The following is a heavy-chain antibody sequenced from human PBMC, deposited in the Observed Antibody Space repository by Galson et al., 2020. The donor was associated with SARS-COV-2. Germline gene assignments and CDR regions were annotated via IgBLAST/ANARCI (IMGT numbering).Heavy chain of an antibody. V-gene: IGHV1-18*04. D-gene: IGHD3-22*01. Sequence: GESLKISCKASGSTITNYGISWVQQAPGQGLEWRGWNTTYNGNTNYAKKHQGRVTMTTDTSTSTAYMELRSLRSDDTAVYYCARDNDSSGYYYYYYGMDVWGQGTTVTVSS. CDR1: GSTITNYG. CDR3: ARDNDSSGYYYYYYGMDV. J-gene: IGHJ6*02. CDR2: NTTYNGNT.